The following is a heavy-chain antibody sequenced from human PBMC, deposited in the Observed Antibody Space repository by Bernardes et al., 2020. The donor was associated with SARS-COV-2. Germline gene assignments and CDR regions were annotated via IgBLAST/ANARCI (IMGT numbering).Heavy chain of an antibody. Sequence: SETLSLTCTVSGGSISSSSYYWGWIRQPPGKGLEWIGSIYYSGSTYYNPSLKSRVTISVDTSKNQFSLKLSSVTAADTAVYYCARVSLARIASSLGYWGQGTLVTVSS. CDR1: GGSISSSSYY. J-gene: IGHJ4*02. CDR2: IYYSGST. V-gene: IGHV4-39*01. D-gene: IGHD3-16*02. CDR3: ARVSLARIASSLGY.